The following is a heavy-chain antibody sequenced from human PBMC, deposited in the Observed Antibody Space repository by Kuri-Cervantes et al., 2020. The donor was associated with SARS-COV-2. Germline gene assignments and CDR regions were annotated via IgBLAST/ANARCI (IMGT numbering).Heavy chain of an antibody. CDR2: VNYSGST. CDR1: GESFSGYY. Sequence: SETLSLTCAFYGESFSGYYWNWIRQSPGKGLEWIGEVNYSGSTNYDPSLESRVTISVDTSKNQFSLKLSSVTAADTAVYFCARGQGVAVPVALLVFLGYYMDVWGKGTTVTVSS. J-gene: IGHJ6*03. D-gene: IGHD2-2*01. V-gene: IGHV4-34*01. CDR3: ARGQGVAVPVALLVFLGYYMDV.